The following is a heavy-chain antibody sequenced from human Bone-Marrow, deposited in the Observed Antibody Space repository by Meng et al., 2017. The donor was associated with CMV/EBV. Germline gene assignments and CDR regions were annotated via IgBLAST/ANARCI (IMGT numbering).Heavy chain of an antibody. Sequence: ASVKVSCKASGYTFTSYGISWVRQAPGQGLEWMGWISAYNGNTNYAQKFQGRVTMTRDTSISTAYMELSRLRSDDTAVYYCARVYYYDSSGLYDWGPGTLVTGSS. CDR3: ARVYYYDSSGLYD. CDR1: GYTFTSYG. J-gene: IGHJ4*01. CDR2: ISAYNGNT. V-gene: IGHV1-18*01. D-gene: IGHD3-22*01.